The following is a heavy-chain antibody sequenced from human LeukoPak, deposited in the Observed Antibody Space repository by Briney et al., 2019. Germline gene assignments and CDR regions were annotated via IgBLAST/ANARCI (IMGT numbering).Heavy chain of an antibody. D-gene: IGHD3-22*01. V-gene: IGHV1-58*02. CDR2: IVVGSGNT. CDR1: GFTFTSSA. J-gene: IGHJ4*02. CDR3: AAVPDYYDSSGYYFYFDY. Sequence: SVKVSCKASGFTFTSSAMQWVRQARGQRLEWIGWIVVGSGNTIYAQKFQERVTITRDMSTSTAYMELSSLRSEDTAVYYCAAVPDYYDSSGYYFYFDYWGQGTLVTVSS.